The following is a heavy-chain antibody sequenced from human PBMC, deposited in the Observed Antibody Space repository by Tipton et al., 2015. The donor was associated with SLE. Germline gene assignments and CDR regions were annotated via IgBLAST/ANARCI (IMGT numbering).Heavy chain of an antibody. CDR2: ISYSGTT. V-gene: IGHV4-59*12. J-gene: IGHJ3*01. CDR3: ARGVRIQGVVDV. CDR1: GGSISSYY. Sequence: TLSLTCTVSGGSISSYYWSWIRQPPGKGLEWIGHISYSGTTNYNPSLNNRVTISVDTSKNQFSLKLTSVTAADTATYYCARGVRIQGVVDVWGQGTTVTISS. D-gene: IGHD5-18*01.